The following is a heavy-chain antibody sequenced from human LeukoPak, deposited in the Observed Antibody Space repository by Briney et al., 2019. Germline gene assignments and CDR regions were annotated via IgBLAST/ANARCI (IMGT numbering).Heavy chain of an antibody. CDR3: ARECYYDSSGYYLTNFDY. J-gene: IGHJ4*02. CDR1: GGSISSYY. CDR2: IYYSGST. Sequence: SETLSLTCTVSGGSISSYYWSWIRQPPGKGLEWIGYIYYSGSTNYNPSLKSRVTMSVDTSKNQFSLKLSSVTAADTAVYYCARECYYDSSGYYLTNFDYWGQGTLVTVSS. D-gene: IGHD3-22*01. V-gene: IGHV4-59*12.